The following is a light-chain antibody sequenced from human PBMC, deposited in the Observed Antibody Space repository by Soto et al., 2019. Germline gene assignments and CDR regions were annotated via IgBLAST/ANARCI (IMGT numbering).Light chain of an antibody. CDR3: QHHNSYSQT. V-gene: IGKV1-5*01. CDR2: GAS. CDR1: QSIRHY. J-gene: IGKJ1*01. Sequence: DIQMTQSPPTLSASVGDRVTITCRASQSIRHYLAWYQQMPGKAPKLLIYGASTLQSGVPSRSSGSGSGTEFTLTISSLQPDDFGTYFCQHHNSYSQTFGQGTRWISN.